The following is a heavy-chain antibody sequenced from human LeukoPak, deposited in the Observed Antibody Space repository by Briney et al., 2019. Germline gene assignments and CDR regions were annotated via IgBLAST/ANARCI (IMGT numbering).Heavy chain of an antibody. CDR2: TFYRSKWYN. D-gene: IGHD1-7*01. J-gene: IGHJ4*02. CDR1: GDSVSSNSAA. CDR3: ARSGGTAIGNYERATFDY. Sequence: SQTLSLTCDITGDSVSSNSAAWNWIRQSPSRGLEWLGRTFYRSKWYNEYEVSLKSRLTIHADTSKNHFSLQLNSVTPEDTAVYYCARSGGTAIGNYERATFDYWGQGTLVTVSS. V-gene: IGHV6-1*01.